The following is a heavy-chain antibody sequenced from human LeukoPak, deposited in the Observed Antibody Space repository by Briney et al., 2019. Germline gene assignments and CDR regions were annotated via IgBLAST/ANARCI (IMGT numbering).Heavy chain of an antibody. Sequence: GGSLRLSCAASGFTFSSYSMNWVRQAPGKGLEWVSYISSSSSTIYYADSVKGRFTISRDNAKNSLYLQMNSLRAEDTAVYYCARGWSHGGTYFGYWGQGTLVTVSS. J-gene: IGHJ4*02. CDR2: ISSSSSTI. V-gene: IGHV3-48*01. D-gene: IGHD1-26*01. CDR1: GFTFSSYS. CDR3: ARGWSHGGTYFGY.